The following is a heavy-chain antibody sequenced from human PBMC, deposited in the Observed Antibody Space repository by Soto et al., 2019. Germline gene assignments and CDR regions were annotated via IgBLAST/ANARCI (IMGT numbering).Heavy chain of an antibody. D-gene: IGHD6-6*01. Sequence: SETLSLTCTVSGGSISNISYYWGWIRQPPGKGLEWIGSIYYSGSTYYNPSLKSRVTISVDTSKNQFSLKLSSVTAADTAVYYCARHLDSSLVDYWGQGTLVTVSS. CDR3: ARHLDSSLVDY. CDR2: IYYSGST. V-gene: IGHV4-39*01. J-gene: IGHJ4*02. CDR1: GGSISNISYY.